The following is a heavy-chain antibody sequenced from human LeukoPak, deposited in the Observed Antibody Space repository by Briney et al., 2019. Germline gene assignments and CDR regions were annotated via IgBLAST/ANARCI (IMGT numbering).Heavy chain of an antibody. J-gene: IGHJ4*02. Sequence: GGSLRLSCVVSGFTFSSCAMTWVRQAPGKGLEWVGRIKSKTDGGTTDYEAPVKGRFTISRDDSKNTLYLQMNSLKTEDTAVYYCTTDYAPGYWGQGTLVTVSS. CDR2: IKSKTDGGTT. V-gene: IGHV3-15*01. D-gene: IGHD4-17*01. CDR3: TTDYAPGY. CDR1: GFTFSSCA.